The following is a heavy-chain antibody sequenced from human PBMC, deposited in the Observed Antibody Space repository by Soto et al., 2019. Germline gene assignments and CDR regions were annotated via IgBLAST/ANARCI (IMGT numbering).Heavy chain of an antibody. V-gene: IGHV3-72*01. CDR3: TSGIPGARGSFDV. Sequence: EVQLVESGGGLVRPGGSLRLSCAASGFTFSDHYMDWARQAPGKGLEWVARSKNKANSYNTEYAASVKGRFTISRDDSRSSLYLQMNSLKTEDTAVYYCTSGIPGARGSFDVWGQGTVVTVSS. J-gene: IGHJ3*01. D-gene: IGHD3-22*01. CDR2: SKNKANSYNT. CDR1: GFTFSDHY.